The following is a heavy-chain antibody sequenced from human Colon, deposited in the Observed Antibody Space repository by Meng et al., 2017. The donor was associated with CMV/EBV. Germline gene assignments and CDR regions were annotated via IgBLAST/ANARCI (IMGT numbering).Heavy chain of an antibody. D-gene: IGHD2-2*01. V-gene: IGHV4-61*08. CDR3: ARGYCSGNRCPPGAY. CDR2: IYYSGST. Sequence: SETLSLTCTVSGGSVSSGGYYWSWIRQPPGKGLEWIGYIYYSGSTNYSPSLKSRVTISLDTSKNQFSLILTSVTAADTAVYYCARGYCSGNRCPPGAYWGQGTLVTVSS. CDR1: GGSVSSGGYY. J-gene: IGHJ4*02.